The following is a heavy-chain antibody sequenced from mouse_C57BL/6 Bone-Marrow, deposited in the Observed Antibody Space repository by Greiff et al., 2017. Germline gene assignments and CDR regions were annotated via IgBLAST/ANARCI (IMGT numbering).Heavy chain of an antibody. D-gene: IGHD3-3*01. CDR3: ARQRACAMDY. J-gene: IGHJ4*01. CDR1: GFTFSSYG. V-gene: IGHV5-6*01. CDR2: ISSGGSYT. Sequence: EVKLVESGGDLVKPGGSLKLSCAASGFTFSSYGMSWVRQTPDKRLEWVATISSGGSYTYYPDSVKGRFTISRDNAKNTLYLQMSSLKSEDTAMYYCARQRACAMDYWGQGTSVTVSS.